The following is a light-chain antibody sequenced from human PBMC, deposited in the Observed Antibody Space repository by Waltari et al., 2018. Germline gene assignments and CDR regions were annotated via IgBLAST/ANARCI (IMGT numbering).Light chain of an antibody. CDR3: NSRDSSADHVV. V-gene: IGLV3-19*01. Sequence: CDLTQDPAVSVALGQTARTTCQGDSLRNDYVNWYQQRPGQAPLLLISNNINRPSGIPDRFSGSQSGGTASLNITETQAQDEADYYCNSRDSSADHVVFGGGTKLTVL. J-gene: IGLJ3*02. CDR1: SLRNDY. CDR2: NNI.